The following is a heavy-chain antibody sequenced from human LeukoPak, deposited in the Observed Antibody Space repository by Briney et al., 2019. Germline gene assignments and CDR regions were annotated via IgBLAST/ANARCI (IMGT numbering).Heavy chain of an antibody. V-gene: IGHV3-23*01. Sequence: SGGSLRLSCAASGFTFSSYAMSWVRQAPGKGLEWVSAISGSGDYTYYADSVKGRFTISRDNSKNTLYLQMNSLRAEDTAVFYCAKGSPPDWFDPWGQGTLVTVSS. CDR1: GFTFSSYA. CDR2: ISGSGDYT. J-gene: IGHJ5*02. CDR3: AKGSPPDWFDP.